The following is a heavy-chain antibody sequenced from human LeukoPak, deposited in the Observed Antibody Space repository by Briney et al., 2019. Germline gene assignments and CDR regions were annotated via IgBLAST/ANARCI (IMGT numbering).Heavy chain of an antibody. V-gene: IGHV4-38-2*02. J-gene: IGHJ4*02. D-gene: IGHD6-13*01. CDR2: IYHSGST. CDR3: ARAHSSSWYVFGVMFDY. CDR1: DYSIISGYH. Sequence: PSETLSLTCTVSDYSIISGYHWGWIRQPPGKGLEWIGSIYHSGSTNYNPSLKSRVTISVDTSKNQFSLKLSSVTAADTAVYYCARAHSSSWYVFGVMFDYWGQGTLVTVSS.